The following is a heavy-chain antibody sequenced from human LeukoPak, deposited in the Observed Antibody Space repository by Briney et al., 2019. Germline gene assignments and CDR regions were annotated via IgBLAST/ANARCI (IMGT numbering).Heavy chain of an antibody. Sequence: GGSLRLSCTASGFTLGDYGLSWVRQAPGKGLEWVGFIRSKANGGTTEYAASVKDRFTISRDDSKSIAYLQMNSLRAEDTALYYCAGGQMFTSGGFDDWGQGTLVTVSS. CDR2: IRSKANGGTT. V-gene: IGHV3-49*04. D-gene: IGHD6-19*01. CDR3: AGGQMFTSGGFDD. CDR1: GFTLGDYG. J-gene: IGHJ4*02.